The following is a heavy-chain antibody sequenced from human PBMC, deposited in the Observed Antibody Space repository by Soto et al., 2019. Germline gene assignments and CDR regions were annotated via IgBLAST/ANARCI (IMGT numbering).Heavy chain of an antibody. Sequence: NPSGTLSLTCIVSGASISNHYWSWIRQPPGKGLEWIGYVEDRGSTNFNPSLKNRGTISVDTSKNQFSLKLASVTAADTAVSYCARDGSTTGWYAGDYWGQGTLVTVPS. J-gene: IGHJ4*02. CDR3: ARDGSTTGWYAGDY. CDR2: VEDRGST. D-gene: IGHD6-19*01. CDR1: GASISNHY. V-gene: IGHV4-59*11.